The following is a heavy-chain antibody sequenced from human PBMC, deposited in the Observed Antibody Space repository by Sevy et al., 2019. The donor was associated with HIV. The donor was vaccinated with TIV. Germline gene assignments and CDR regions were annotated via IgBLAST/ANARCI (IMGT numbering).Heavy chain of an antibody. CDR2: IWYDGTNK. CDR3: ARRVAAHDGFDI. CDR1: GFTFNSYG. V-gene: IGHV3-33*01. J-gene: IGHJ3*02. D-gene: IGHD6-13*01. Sequence: GGSLRLSCAASGFTFNSYGMHWVRQAPGKGLEWVAVIWYDGTNKEYADSVKGRFTISRDNSKNTLYLQMNSLRAEDTGVYYCARRVAAHDGFDIWGQGTMVTVSS.